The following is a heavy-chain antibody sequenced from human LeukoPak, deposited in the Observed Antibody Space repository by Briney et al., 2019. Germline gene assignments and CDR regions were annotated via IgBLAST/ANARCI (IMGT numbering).Heavy chain of an antibody. Sequence: KSGGSLRLSCAASGFTFSSYSMNWVRRAPGKGLEWVSSISPSSNYYITYVDSVKGRFIISRDNAKNLLYLQMNSLSAEDTAIYYCARVMADYNNPLDYWGQGTLVTVSS. CDR3: ARVMADYNNPLDY. D-gene: IGHD4-11*01. CDR1: GFTFSSYS. V-gene: IGHV3-21*06. J-gene: IGHJ4*02. CDR2: ISPSSNYYI.